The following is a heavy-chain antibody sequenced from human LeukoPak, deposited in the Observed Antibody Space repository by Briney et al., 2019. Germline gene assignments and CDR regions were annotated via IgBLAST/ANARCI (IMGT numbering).Heavy chain of an antibody. Sequence: GASVKVSCKASGYTFTGYYMHWVRQAPGQGLEWMGWINPNSGGTNYAQKFQGRVTMTRDTSISTAYMELSRLRSDDTAVYYCARGPITMVRGVRGIYWGQGTLVTVSS. CDR2: INPNSGGT. J-gene: IGHJ4*02. CDR1: GYTFTGYY. CDR3: ARGPITMVRGVRGIY. V-gene: IGHV1-2*02. D-gene: IGHD3-10*01.